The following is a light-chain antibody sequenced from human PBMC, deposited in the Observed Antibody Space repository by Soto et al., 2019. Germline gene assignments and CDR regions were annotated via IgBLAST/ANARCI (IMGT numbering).Light chain of an antibody. CDR3: QQYGSSPPYT. V-gene: IGKV3-20*01. CDR2: GAS. J-gene: IGKJ2*01. CDR1: QSVSSSY. Sequence: EIVLTQSPATLSLSPGERATLSCRASQSVSSSYLAWYQQKPGQAPRLLIYGASSRATGIPDRFSGSGSGTDFTLTISRLEPEDFAVYYCQQYGSSPPYTLGQGTKLEIK.